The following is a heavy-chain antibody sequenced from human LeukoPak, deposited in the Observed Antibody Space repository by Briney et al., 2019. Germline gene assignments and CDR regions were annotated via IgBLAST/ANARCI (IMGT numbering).Heavy chain of an antibody. CDR1: GFTFSSFS. Sequence: GGSLRLSCAASGFTFSSFSMNWVRQAPGKGLEWVSYIGSSSSTTYYADSVKGRFTISRDNVKNSLYLQMDSLRGEDTAVYYCAKTDTAWFYLDSWGQGTQVTVSS. V-gene: IGHV3-48*04. D-gene: IGHD3-9*01. CDR3: AKTDTAWFYLDS. J-gene: IGHJ4*02. CDR2: IGSSSSTT.